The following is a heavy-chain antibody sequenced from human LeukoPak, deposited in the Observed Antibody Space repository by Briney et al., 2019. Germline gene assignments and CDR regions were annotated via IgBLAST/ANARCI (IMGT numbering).Heavy chain of an antibody. Sequence: ASVKVSCKSSGYTFTSYDINWVRQATGQGLEWMGWMNPNSGNTGYAQKFQGRVTMTRNTSISTAYMELSRLRSDDTAVYYCARETSLKGLTGWGQGTLVTVSS. D-gene: IGHD6-19*01. CDR1: GYTFTSYD. J-gene: IGHJ4*02. CDR3: ARETSLKGLTG. CDR2: MNPNSGNT. V-gene: IGHV1-8*01.